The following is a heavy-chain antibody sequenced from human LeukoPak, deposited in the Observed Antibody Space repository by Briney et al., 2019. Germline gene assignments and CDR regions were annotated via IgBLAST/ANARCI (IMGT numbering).Heavy chain of an antibody. V-gene: IGHV4-38-2*02. CDR3: ARAINDYSNYEVLTDNWFDP. CDR1: GFSISSGYY. Sequence: KSSETLSLTCSVSGFSISSGYYWAWIRQPPGKGLEWVASTHKSRTHNYSPSLRSRVTISVDTSKNQFSLKLSSVTAADTAVYYCARAINDYSNYEVLTDNWFDPWGQGTLVTVSS. CDR2: THKSRTH. D-gene: IGHD4-11*01. J-gene: IGHJ5*02.